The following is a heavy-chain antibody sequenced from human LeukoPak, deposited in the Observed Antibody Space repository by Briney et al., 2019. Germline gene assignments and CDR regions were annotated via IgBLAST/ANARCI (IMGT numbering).Heavy chain of an antibody. D-gene: IGHD6-19*01. CDR3: ARAGDSSGWYYFDY. V-gene: IGHV3-30-3*01. Sequence: GGSLRLSCAASGFTFSSYAMHWVRQAPGKGLEWVAVISYDGSNKYYADSVKGRFTIPRDNSKNTLYLQMNSLRAEDAAVYYCARAGDSSGWYYFDYWGQGTLVTVSS. CDR2: ISYDGSNK. CDR1: GFTFSSYA. J-gene: IGHJ4*02.